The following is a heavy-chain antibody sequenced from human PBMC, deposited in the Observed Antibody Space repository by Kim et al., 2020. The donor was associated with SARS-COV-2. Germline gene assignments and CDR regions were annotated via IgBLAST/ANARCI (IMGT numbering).Heavy chain of an antibody. V-gene: IGHV3-33*01. CDR3: ARVGGSSTWYFLDY. Sequence: GGSLRLSCVASGFTFTAYGMHWVRQAPGKGLEWVAVIWHDGSNEYYADSVKGRFTISRDNSKNTLYLQMNSLRAEDTAVYFCARVGGSSTWYFLDYWGQGTLVTVSS. CDR2: IWHDGSNE. CDR1: GFTFTAYG. J-gene: IGHJ4*02. D-gene: IGHD6-13*01.